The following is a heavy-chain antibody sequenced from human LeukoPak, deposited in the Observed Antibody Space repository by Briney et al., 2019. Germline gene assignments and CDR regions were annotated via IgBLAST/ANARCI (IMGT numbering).Heavy chain of an antibody. CDR1: GISFSSYW. J-gene: IGHJ4*02. D-gene: IGHD6-19*01. Sequence: GGSLRLSCAASGISFSSYWMTWVRHLPGEGLQWVASIMQDGSETFYVDSVKGRFTISRDNAKSSLFLQMHSLRAEDTAVYYCARGGSSGWSDFDYWGQGTLVTVSS. CDR2: IMQDGSET. V-gene: IGHV3-7*01. CDR3: ARGGSSGWSDFDY.